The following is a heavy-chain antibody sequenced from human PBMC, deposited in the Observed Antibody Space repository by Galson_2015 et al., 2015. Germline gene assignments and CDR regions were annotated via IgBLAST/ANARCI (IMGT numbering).Heavy chain of an antibody. D-gene: IGHD3-10*01. CDR2: MNPNSGNT. Sequence: SVKVSCKASGYTFTSYDINWVRQATGQGLEWMGWMNPNSGNTGYAQKFQGRVTMTRNTSISTAYMELSSLRSEDTAVYYCARGGGGYYCAGSYYKPTYNWFDPWGQGTLLTVSS. CDR3: ARGGGGYYCAGSYYKPTYNWFDP. CDR1: GYTFTSYD. J-gene: IGHJ5*02. V-gene: IGHV1-8*01.